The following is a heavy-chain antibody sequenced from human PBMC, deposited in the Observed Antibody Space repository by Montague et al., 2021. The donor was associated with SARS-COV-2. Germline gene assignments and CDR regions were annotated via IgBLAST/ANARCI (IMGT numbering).Heavy chain of an antibody. V-gene: IGHV3-7*03. Sequence: SLRLSCAASGFTFSSYWMSWVRQAPGKGLEWVANIKQDGSEKYYVDSVKSRFTISRDNAKNSLYLQMNSLRAEDTAVYYCARDLGAVAVAAIKYYYYGMDVWGQGTTVTVSS. CDR1: GFTFSSYW. CDR2: IKQDGSEK. J-gene: IGHJ6*02. CDR3: ARDLGAVAVAAIKYYYYGMDV. D-gene: IGHD2-15*01.